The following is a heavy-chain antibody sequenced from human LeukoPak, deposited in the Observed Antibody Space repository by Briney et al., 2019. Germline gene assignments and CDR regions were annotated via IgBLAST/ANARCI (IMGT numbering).Heavy chain of an antibody. CDR3: ARDTSAFDV. Sequence: ASVKVSCKASGYTFTGYYIHWVRQAPGQGLEWLGWINPNSGDTHYAQKFQGRVTMTRDTSISAAYMELSTLRSDDTAVYYCARDTSAFDVWGQGTMVTVSS. CDR2: INPNSGDT. CDR1: GYTFTGYY. V-gene: IGHV1-2*02. J-gene: IGHJ3*01.